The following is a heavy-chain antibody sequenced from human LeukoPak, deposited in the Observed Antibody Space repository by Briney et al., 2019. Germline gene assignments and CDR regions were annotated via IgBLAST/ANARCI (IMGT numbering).Heavy chain of an antibody. J-gene: IGHJ3*02. CDR2: IYPGDSDT. V-gene: IGHV5-51*01. CDR1: GYSFTSYW. Sequence: PGESLKISCKGSGYSFTSYWIGWVRQMPGKGLEWMGIIYPGDSDTRYSPSFQGQVTISADKSISTAYLQWSSLKASDTAMYYCARAASSGYGSDAFDIWGQGTMVTVSS. D-gene: IGHD3-22*01. CDR3: ARAASSGYGSDAFDI.